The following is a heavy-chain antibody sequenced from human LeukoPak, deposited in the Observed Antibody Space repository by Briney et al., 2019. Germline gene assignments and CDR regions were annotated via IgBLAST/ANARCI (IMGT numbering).Heavy chain of an antibody. Sequence: KSGGSLRLSCAVSGFTFSTNGMHWVRQAPGKGLEWLSFVRYDGSATYYADSVKGRFTVSRDNSKNTLYLQMSSLKPEDTAVYYCAKDYTYSVDYWGQGTLVIVSS. J-gene: IGHJ4*02. V-gene: IGHV3-30*02. D-gene: IGHD5/OR15-5a*01. CDR2: VRYDGSAT. CDR3: AKDYTYSVDY. CDR1: GFTFSTNG.